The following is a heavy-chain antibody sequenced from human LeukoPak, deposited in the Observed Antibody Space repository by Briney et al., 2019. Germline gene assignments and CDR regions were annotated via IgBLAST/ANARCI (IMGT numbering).Heavy chain of an antibody. V-gene: IGHV4-59*01. CDR2: IFYSGST. CDR1: GGSISSYY. CDR3: AREGGAVAGIGFDY. J-gene: IGHJ4*02. D-gene: IGHD6-19*01. Sequence: SETLSLTCTVSGGSISSYYWSWIRQPPGKGLEWIGYIFYSGSTNYNPSLKSRVTISVDTSKNQFSLKLSFVTAADTAVYYCAREGGAVAGIGFDYWGQGTLVTVSS.